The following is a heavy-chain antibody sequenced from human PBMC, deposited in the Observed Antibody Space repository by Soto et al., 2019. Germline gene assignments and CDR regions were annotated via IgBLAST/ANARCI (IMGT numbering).Heavy chain of an antibody. J-gene: IGHJ4*02. CDR2: IYRSGDT. CDR3: ARDLRLSGSPFDY. D-gene: IGHD3-10*01. CDR1: GLTVSTNY. V-gene: IGHV3-66*01. Sequence: GESLKISCTASGLTVSTNYMSWVRQATGKGLEWVSVIYRSGDTYYADSVKGRFTTSRDNSANTLYLQMNSLRAEDTAVYYCARDLRLSGSPFDYWGQGTLVTVSS.